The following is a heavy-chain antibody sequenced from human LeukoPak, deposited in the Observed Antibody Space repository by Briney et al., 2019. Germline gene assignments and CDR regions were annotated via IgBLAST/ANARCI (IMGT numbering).Heavy chain of an antibody. CDR1: AVSFSGKY. V-gene: IGHV4-34*01. CDR3: AKIRCSPGDDSCYHY. Sequence: PSETLSLTCGVRAVSFSGKYWSWLRQSPGKGLEWIGEIYQSKYTTFNPSPKSQVTISANTSLNQFSLRGTPVTAADPAFYYCAKIRCSPGDDSCYHYWGRGTLVTVSS. D-gene: IGHD2-21*01. J-gene: IGHJ4*02. CDR2: IYQSKYT.